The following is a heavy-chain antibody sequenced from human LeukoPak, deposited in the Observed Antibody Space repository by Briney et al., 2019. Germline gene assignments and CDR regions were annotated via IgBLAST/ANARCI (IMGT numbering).Heavy chain of an antibody. Sequence: ASVKASCKASGYTFTSYGISWVRQAPGQGLEWMGWISAYNGDTNYPQKLQGRLTMTIDTSTSTAYMELRSLRSDDTAVYYCARRSSLWFGESYYDYYGMDVWGQGTTVTVSS. D-gene: IGHD3-10*01. V-gene: IGHV1-18*01. CDR1: GYTFTSYG. CDR3: ARRSSLWFGESYYDYYGMDV. CDR2: ISAYNGDT. J-gene: IGHJ6*02.